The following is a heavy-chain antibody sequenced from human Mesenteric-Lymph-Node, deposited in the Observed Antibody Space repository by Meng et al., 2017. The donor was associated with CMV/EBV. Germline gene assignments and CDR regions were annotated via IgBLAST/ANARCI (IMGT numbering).Heavy chain of an antibody. V-gene: IGHV3-23*03. J-gene: IGHJ4*02. D-gene: IGHD3-22*01. CDR1: GFTCSSYA. CDR3: AKHDSSGYYLLDY. CDR2: IYSGGSST. Sequence: ASGFTCSSYAMSWVRQAPGKGLEWVSVIYSGGSSTYYADSVKGRFTISRDNSKNTLYLQMNSLRAEDTAVYYCAKHDSSGYYLLDYWGQGTLVTVSS.